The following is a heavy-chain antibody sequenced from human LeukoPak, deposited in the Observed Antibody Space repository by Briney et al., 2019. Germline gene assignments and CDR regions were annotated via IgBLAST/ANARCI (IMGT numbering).Heavy chain of an antibody. D-gene: IGHD1-26*01. J-gene: IGHJ4*02. CDR3: ARGVNSGYFDY. CDR2: IYYSGST. CDR1: GGSISSYY. V-gene: IGHV4-59*01. Sequence: TETLSLTCTVSGGSISSYYWTWIRQPPGKGLEWIGYIYYSGSTNYNPSLKSRVTISVDTSKNQFSLKLTSVTAADTAVYYCARGVNSGYFDYCGQGTLVTVSS.